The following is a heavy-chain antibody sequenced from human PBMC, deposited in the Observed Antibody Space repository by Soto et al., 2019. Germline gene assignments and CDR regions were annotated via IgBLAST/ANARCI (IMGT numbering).Heavy chain of an antibody. CDR1: GYTFTGYA. V-gene: IGHV1-3*01. CDR2: ISAYNGNT. J-gene: IGHJ6*02. CDR3: ARDRMPMDV. Sequence: ASVKVSCKASGYTFTGYAMHWVRQAPGQRLEWMGWISAYNGNTNYSQKFQGRVTMTTDTSASTAYMELSSLRSEDTAVYYCARDRMPMDVWGQGTTVTVSS. D-gene: IGHD2-2*01.